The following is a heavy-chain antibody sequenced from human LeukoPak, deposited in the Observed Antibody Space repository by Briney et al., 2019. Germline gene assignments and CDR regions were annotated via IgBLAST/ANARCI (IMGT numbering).Heavy chain of an antibody. V-gene: IGHV3-21*01. CDR2: ISASSSHM. D-gene: IGHD4-17*01. Sequence: GGSLRLSCAASGFTLSSFEMNWVRQAPGKGLEWVSSISASSSHMDYADSVKGRFTISRENAKNSLYLEMNSLRAEDTAVYYCARDFYDNDDYGYYFDSWGQGTLVTVSS. CDR1: GFTLSSFE. CDR3: ARDFYDNDDYGYYFDS. J-gene: IGHJ4*02.